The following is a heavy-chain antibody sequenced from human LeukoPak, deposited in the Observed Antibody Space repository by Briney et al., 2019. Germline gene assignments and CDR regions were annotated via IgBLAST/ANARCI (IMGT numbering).Heavy chain of an antibody. Sequence: PGGSLRLSCAASGFTVSSNYMSWVRQAPEKGLEWVSAIYSGGSTFYADSVKGRFTISRDNYKNTLYLQMNSLRAEDTAVYYCARDRISRGSEYFFDYWGQGTLVTVSS. J-gene: IGHJ4*02. V-gene: IGHV3-53*01. CDR1: GFTVSSNY. CDR2: IYSGGST. D-gene: IGHD3-10*01. CDR3: ARDRISRGSEYFFDY.